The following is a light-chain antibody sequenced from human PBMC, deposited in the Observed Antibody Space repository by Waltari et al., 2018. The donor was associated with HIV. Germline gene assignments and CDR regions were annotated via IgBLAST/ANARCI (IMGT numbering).Light chain of an antibody. J-gene: IGLJ2*01. Sequence: SVLTQPPSASVTPGQRVTISCSGSTSNIGSNYVFWYQHLPGTAPKLLIHRNNQRHSGVPDRFSGCTSGTSASLAISGLRAEDEADYYCVEWEDSLGGVVCGGGPKVAVL. CDR3: VEWEDSLGGVV. CDR1: TSNIGSNY. V-gene: IGLV1-47*01. CDR2: RNN.